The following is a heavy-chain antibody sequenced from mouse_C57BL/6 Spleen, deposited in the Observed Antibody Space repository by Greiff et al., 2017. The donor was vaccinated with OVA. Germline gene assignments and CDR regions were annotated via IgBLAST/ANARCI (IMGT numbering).Heavy chain of an antibody. CDR1: GYTFTGYW. CDR3: ARGGTAQATGAWFAY. J-gene: IGHJ3*01. V-gene: IGHV1-9*01. D-gene: IGHD3-2*02. CDR2: ILPGSGST. Sequence: VKLVESGAELMKPGASVKLSCKATGYTFTGYWIEWVKQRPGHGLEWIGEILPGSGSTNYNEKFKGKATFTADTSSNTAYMQLSSLTTEDSAIYYCARGGTAQATGAWFAYWGQGTLVTVSA.